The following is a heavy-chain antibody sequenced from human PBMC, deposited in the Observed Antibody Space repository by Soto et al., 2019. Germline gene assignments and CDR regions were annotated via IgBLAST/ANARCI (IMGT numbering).Heavy chain of an antibody. CDR1: GGTFSSYA. V-gene: IGHV1-69*13. J-gene: IGHJ6*02. D-gene: IGHD6-6*01. Sequence: SVKVSCKASGGTFSSYAISWVRHAPGQGLEWMGGIIPIFGTANYAQKFQGRVTITADESTSTAYMELSSLRSEDTAVYYCASRRRYSSSSNYYYYYGMDVWGQGTTVTVSS. CDR3: ASRRRYSSSSNYYYYYGMDV. CDR2: IIPIFGTA.